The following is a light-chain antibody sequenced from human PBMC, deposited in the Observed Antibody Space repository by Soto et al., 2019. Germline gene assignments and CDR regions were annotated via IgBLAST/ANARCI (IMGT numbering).Light chain of an antibody. CDR2: DAS. Sequence: EFVLTQSPGTLSLSPGERATLSCRASQTVRNNYLAWYQQKPGQAPRLLIYDASSRATGIPDRFSGGRSGTDFTLTISRLEHADFAVYYCQQFSSYPLTFGGGTKVEIK. CDR1: QTVRNNY. V-gene: IGKV3-20*01. J-gene: IGKJ4*01. CDR3: QQFSSYPLT.